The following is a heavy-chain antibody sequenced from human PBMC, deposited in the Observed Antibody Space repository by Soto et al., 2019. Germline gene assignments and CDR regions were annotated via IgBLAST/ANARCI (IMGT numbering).Heavy chain of an antibody. V-gene: IGHV1-69*13. J-gene: IGHJ4*02. CDR2: IIPIFGTA. D-gene: IGHD3-22*01. CDR3: ARDSPFKAYYYDSSGYLGPLYFDY. Sequence: ASVKVSCKASGGTFSSYAISWVRQAPGQGLEWMGGIIPIFGTANYAQKFQGRVTITADESTGTAYMELSSLRSEDTAVYYCARDSPFKAYYYDSSGYLGPLYFDYWGQGTLVTVSS. CDR1: GGTFSSYA.